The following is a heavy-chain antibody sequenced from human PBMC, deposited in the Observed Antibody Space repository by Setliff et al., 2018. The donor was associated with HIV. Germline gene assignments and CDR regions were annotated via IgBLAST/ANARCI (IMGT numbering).Heavy chain of an antibody. Sequence: SVKVSCKASGFTFTSSAMQWVRQARGQRLEWIGWIVVVSGNTNYAQKFQERVTITRDMSTSTAYMELSSLRSEDTAVYYCAAGCSGGSCSEYFQHWGQGTLVTAPQ. V-gene: IGHV1-58*02. CDR3: AAGCSGGSCSEYFQH. CDR2: IVVVSGNT. J-gene: IGHJ1*01. CDR1: GFTFTSSA. D-gene: IGHD2-15*01.